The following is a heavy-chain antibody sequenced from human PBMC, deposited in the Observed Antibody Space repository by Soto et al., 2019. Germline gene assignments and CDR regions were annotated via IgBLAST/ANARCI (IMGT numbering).Heavy chain of an antibody. CDR3: ARLVSDDDCWSGYSDYYGMDV. V-gene: IGHV1-69*06. CDR1: GGTFSSYA. D-gene: IGHD3-3*01. Sequence: QVQLVQSGAEVKKPGSSVKVSCKASGGTFSSYAISWVRQAPGQGLEWMGGIIPIFGTANYAQKFQGRVTITADKSTSTAYMELSSLRSEDTAVYYCARLVSDDDCWSGYSDYYGMDVWGQGTTVTVSS. J-gene: IGHJ6*02. CDR2: IIPIFGTA.